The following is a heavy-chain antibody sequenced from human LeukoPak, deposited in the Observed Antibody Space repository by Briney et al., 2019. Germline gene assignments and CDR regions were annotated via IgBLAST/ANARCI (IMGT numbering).Heavy chain of an antibody. Sequence: SETLSLTCTVSGVSISSSNSYWGWIRQPPGKGLEWIGSIYYSGNTYYNPSLKSRVTISVDMSKNQFSLKLSSVTAADTAVYYCARLVKRSFDPWGQGTLVTVSS. V-gene: IGHV4-39*01. J-gene: IGHJ5*02. CDR1: GVSISSSNSY. CDR2: IYYSGNT. CDR3: ARLVKRSFDP. D-gene: IGHD2/OR15-2a*01.